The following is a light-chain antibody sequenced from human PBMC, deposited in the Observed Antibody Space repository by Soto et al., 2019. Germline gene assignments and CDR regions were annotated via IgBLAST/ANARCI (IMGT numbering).Light chain of an antibody. CDR1: RGISSN. CDR3: QEYNTWPWT. V-gene: IGKV3-15*01. CDR2: DAS. Sequence: IVMTQSPATLSVSPGERATLSCRASRGISSNLAWYQQKPGQAPRLLIYDASTRATGIPARFSGSGSGTEFILTITSLQSEDSAVYYCQEYNTWPWTFGQGTKVDI. J-gene: IGKJ1*01.